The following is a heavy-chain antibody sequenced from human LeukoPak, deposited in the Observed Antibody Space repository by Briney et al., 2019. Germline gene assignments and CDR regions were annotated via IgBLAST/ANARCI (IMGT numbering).Heavy chain of an antibody. CDR2: ITGNGATT. V-gene: IGHV3-23*01. CDR1: GFSFSNYG. Sequence: PGGTQRLSCAASGFSFSNYGMNWVRQAPGKGLEWVSGITGNGATTYYADPVKGRFTISRDNSRNTVYLQMNSLRAEDTAVYYCARDFEISSGWGQGTLVTVSS. J-gene: IGHJ4*02. D-gene: IGHD6-19*01. CDR3: ARDFEISSG.